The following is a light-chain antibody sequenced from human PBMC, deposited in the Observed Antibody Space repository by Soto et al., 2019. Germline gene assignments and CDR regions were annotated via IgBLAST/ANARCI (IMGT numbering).Light chain of an antibody. J-gene: IGKJ4*01. CDR2: AAS. V-gene: IGKV1-39*01. CDR1: QSISTS. CDR3: QQSSITPLT. Sequence: DIQMTQSPSSLSPSVGDSVTITCRASQSISTSLNWYQKKPGKATYLLIYAASSLQSGVPSRFSGAGSGTDFSLTISSLQPEDFAAYYSQQSSITPLTFGGGNKVEIK.